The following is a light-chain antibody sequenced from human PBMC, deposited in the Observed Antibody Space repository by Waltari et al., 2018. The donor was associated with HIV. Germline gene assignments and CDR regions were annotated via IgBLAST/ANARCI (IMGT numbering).Light chain of an antibody. CDR3: QQYFNTPYT. Sequence: DIVMTQSPDSPTVSLGERATINCKSNQTLFYSSNNKNYLAWYQQKPRQPPKLLIYWASSRESGVPERFIGSGSVTNFSLTITSLQAEDVAIYYCQQYFNTPYTFGRGTKVEI. CDR2: WAS. V-gene: IGKV4-1*01. J-gene: IGKJ2*01. CDR1: QTLFYSSNNKNY.